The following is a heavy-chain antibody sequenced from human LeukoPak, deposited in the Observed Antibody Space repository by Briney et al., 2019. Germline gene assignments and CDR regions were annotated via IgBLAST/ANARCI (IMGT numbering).Heavy chain of an antibody. D-gene: IGHD3-10*01. J-gene: IGHJ3*02. Sequence: SETLSLTCTVSGGSISSYYWSWIRQPPGKGLEWIGYVFHSGSTNYNPSLKSRVTMSVDRTKNQFSLKLSSVTAADAAVYYCGRHGGVIMVRGVLVDGFDIWGQGTMVTVSS. V-gene: IGHV4-59*08. CDR1: GGSISSYY. CDR2: VFHSGST. CDR3: GRHGGVIMVRGVLVDGFDI.